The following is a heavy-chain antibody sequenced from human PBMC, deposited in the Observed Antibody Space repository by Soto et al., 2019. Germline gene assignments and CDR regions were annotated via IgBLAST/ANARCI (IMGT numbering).Heavy chain of an antibody. V-gene: IGHV3-33*01. D-gene: IGHD6-19*01. CDR2: IWYDGSKK. J-gene: IGHJ4*02. Sequence: QVQLVQSGGGVVQPGRSLRLSCAASGFSFSDYGMHWVRQAPGKGLEWLAIIWYDGSKKYYADSVRGRFTISRDKCKDMLFLQLSRLRGEGTAVYYCAGGWFRSGGHFDRWGQGTLVTVSS. CDR3: AGGWFRSGGHFDR. CDR1: GFSFSDYG.